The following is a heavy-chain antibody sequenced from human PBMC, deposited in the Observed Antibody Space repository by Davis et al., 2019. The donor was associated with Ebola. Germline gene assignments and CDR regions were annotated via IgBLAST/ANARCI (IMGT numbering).Heavy chain of an antibody. V-gene: IGHV3-23*01. CDR1: GFIFSSSA. D-gene: IGHD4-17*01. J-gene: IGHJ5*02. CDR3: AKVHPPTTVTTGWFDP. CDR2: ISVRSIT. Sequence: PGGSLRPPFAASGFIFSSSAISWVRQVPGKGLEWVSSISVRSITYHADSVKGRFTISRDNSKNTLYLQMNSLRAEDTAVYYCAKVHPPTTVTTGWFDPWGQGTLVTVSP.